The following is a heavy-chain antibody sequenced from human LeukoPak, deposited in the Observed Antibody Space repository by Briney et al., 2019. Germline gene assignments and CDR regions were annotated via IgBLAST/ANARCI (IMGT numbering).Heavy chain of an antibody. Sequence: ASVKVSCKASGGTFSIYAISWVRQAPGQGLEWMGGIIPIFGTANYAQKFQGRVTITADESTSTAYMELSSLRSEDTAVYYCARDGKITIFGVVTQIYYMDVWGKGTTVTVSS. CDR2: IIPIFGTA. J-gene: IGHJ6*03. CDR3: ARDGKITIFGVVTQIYYMDV. CDR1: GGTFSIYA. V-gene: IGHV1-69*13. D-gene: IGHD3-3*01.